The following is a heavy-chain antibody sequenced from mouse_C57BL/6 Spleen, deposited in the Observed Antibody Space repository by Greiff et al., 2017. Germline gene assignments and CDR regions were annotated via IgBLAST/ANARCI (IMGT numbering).Heavy chain of an antibody. CDR1: GYTFTEYT. D-gene: IGHD2-12*01. V-gene: IGHV1-62-2*01. CDR2: FYPGSGST. CDR3: ARHEEGVYDYYDMDY. Sequence: VKLMESGAELVKPGASVKLSCKASGYTFTEYTIHWVKQRPGQGLEWIGWFYPGSGSTKYNEKYKDKATLTADKSSSTVYMELSRVTSEDSAVYCGARHEEGVYDYYDMDYWGQGTSVTVSS. J-gene: IGHJ4*01.